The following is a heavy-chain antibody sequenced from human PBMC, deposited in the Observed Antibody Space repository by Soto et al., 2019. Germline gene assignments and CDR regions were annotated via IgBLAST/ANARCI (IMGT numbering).Heavy chain of an antibody. CDR1: GGSISSSSYY. D-gene: IGHD4-17*01. Sequence: QLQLQESGPGLVKPSETLSLTCTVSGGSISSSSYYWGWIRQPPGKGLEWIGSIYYSGSTYYNPSLKSRVTISVDTSKNQFSLKLSSVTAADTAVYYCARHLAYGDYATIDYWGQGTLVTVSS. J-gene: IGHJ4*02. CDR2: IYYSGST. V-gene: IGHV4-39*01. CDR3: ARHLAYGDYATIDY.